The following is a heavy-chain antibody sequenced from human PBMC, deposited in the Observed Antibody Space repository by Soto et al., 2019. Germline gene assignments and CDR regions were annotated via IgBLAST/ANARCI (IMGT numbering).Heavy chain of an antibody. J-gene: IGHJ3*02. V-gene: IGHV4-61*01. D-gene: IGHD3-9*01. Sequence: SETLSLTCPVSGGSVSSGSYYWSWIRQPPGKGLEWIGCLYYSGTTNYTPSLKSRVTISVDTPKNQFSLKLSSVTAADTAVYYCPRDWGSDILTGYEAFDIAGQGTMVTVPS. CDR3: PRDWGSDILTGYEAFDI. CDR2: LYYSGTT. CDR1: GGSVSSGSYY.